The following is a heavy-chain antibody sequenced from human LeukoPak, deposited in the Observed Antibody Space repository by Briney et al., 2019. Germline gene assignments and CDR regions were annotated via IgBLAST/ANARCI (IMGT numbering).Heavy chain of an antibody. CDR1: GFTFSSYS. D-gene: IGHD6-19*01. CDR2: ISGSGGST. J-gene: IGHJ3*02. V-gene: IGHV3-23*01. CDR3: AKPYSSGPGAFDI. Sequence: GGSLRLSCAASGFTFSSYSMNWVRQAPGKGLEWVSAISGSGGSTYYADSVKGRFTISRDNSKNTLYLQMNSLRAEDTAVYYCAKPYSSGPGAFDIWGQGTMVTVSS.